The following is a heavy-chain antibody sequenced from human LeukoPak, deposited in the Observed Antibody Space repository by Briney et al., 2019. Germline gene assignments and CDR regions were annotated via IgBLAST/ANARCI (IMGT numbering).Heavy chain of an antibody. CDR1: GGTFSSYA. D-gene: IGHD6-6*01. CDR2: MNPNSGNT. J-gene: IGHJ4*02. CDR3: ARRRRAARPAPFDY. V-gene: IGHV1-8*03. Sequence: VASVKVSCKASGGTFSSYAISWVRQATGQGLEWMGWMNPNSGNTGYAQKFQGRVTITRNTSISTAYMELSSLRSEDTAVYYCARRRRAARPAPFDYWGQGTLVTVSS.